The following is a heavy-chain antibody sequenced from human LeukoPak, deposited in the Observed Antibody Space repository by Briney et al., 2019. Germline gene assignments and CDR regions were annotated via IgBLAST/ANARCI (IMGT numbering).Heavy chain of an antibody. CDR3: ARGRGYDHLDY. V-gene: IGHV3-30-3*01. J-gene: IGHJ4*02. CDR2: ISYDGSNK. D-gene: IGHD5-12*01. Sequence: GGSLRLSCTASGFTFNSYAMHWVRQAPGKGLEWVAVISYDGSNKYYADSVKGRFTISRDNSKNTLYLQMNSLRAEDTAVYYCARGRGYDHLDYWGQGTLVTVSS. CDR1: GFTFNSYA.